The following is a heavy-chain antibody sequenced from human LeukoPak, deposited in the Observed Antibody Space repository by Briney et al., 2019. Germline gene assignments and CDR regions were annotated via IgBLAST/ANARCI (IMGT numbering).Heavy chain of an antibody. D-gene: IGHD4-23*01. CDR1: GGSIISYY. V-gene: IGHV4-34*01. J-gene: IGHJ3*02. CDR2: INHSGST. CDR3: ARRPRWRYHDAFDI. Sequence: KPSETLYLTCTVSGGSIISYYWSWIRQPPGKELERIGEINHSGSTNYHPSLKSRVTISVDTSKNQFSLTLSSVTAADTAVYYCARRPRWRYHDAFDIWGQGTMVTVSS.